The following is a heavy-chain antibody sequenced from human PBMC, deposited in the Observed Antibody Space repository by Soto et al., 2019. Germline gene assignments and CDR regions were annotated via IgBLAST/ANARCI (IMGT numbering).Heavy chain of an antibody. Sequence: SVKVSCKASGFTFTSSAVQWVRQARGQRLEWIGWIVVGSGNTNYAQKFQERVTITRDMSTSTAYMELSSLRSEDTAVYYCAAIIPGIAAAGTFSDGRAGEYYFDYWGQGTLVT. J-gene: IGHJ4*02. CDR1: GFTFTSSA. CDR3: AAIIPGIAAAGTFSDGRAGEYYFDY. CDR2: IVVGSGNT. D-gene: IGHD6-13*01. V-gene: IGHV1-58*01.